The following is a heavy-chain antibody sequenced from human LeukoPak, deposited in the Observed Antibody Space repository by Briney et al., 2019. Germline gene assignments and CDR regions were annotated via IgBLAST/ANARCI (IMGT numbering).Heavy chain of an antibody. CDR3: ARHPRGAALVTALDY. V-gene: IGHV4-39*01. CDR2: ISYSGST. J-gene: IGHJ4*02. Sequence: PSETLSLTCTVSGASISSSSCYCHWGWIRQPPGKELEWIGSISYSGSTSYNPSLKSRVTISADTSKNQFSLRLSSVTAADTAVYYCARHPRGAALVTALDYWGQGTLVTVSS. CDR1: GASISSSSCY. D-gene: IGHD5-18*01.